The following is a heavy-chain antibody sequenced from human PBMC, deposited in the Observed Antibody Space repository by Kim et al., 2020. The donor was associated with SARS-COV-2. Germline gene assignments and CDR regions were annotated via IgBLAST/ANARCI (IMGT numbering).Heavy chain of an antibody. CDR3: ARQAWNALHY. CDR1: GDSVSNNGLT. V-gene: IGHV6-1*01. D-gene: IGHD1-1*01. J-gene: IGHJ4*01. CDR2: AYHRSTWYT. Sequence: SQTLSLTCVISGDSVSNNGLTWNWIRQSPSRGLEWLGRAYHRSTWYTDSAISVQRRISITEDTSKNQLSLQLNSVTPDDTAVYYCARQAWNALHYWGQ.